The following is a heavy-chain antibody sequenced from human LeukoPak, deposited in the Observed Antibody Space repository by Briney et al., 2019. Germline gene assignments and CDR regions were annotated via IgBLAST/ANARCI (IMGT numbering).Heavy chain of an antibody. CDR3: ARDGDGSGSYTY. Sequence: SVKVSCKASGGTFSSYAISWVRQAPGQGLEWMGGIIPIFGTANYAQKFQGRVTITADESTSTAYMEPSSLRSEDTAVYYCARDGDGSGSYTYWGQGTLVTVSS. D-gene: IGHD3-10*01. V-gene: IGHV1-69*13. CDR1: GGTFSSYA. J-gene: IGHJ4*02. CDR2: IIPIFGTA.